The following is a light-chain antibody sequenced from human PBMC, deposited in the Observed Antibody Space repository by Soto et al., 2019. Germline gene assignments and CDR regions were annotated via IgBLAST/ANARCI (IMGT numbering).Light chain of an antibody. Sequence: EIVMTQSPATLSVSPGERATLSCRASQSVSSNLAWYQQQPGQAPRLLIFGVSTSATGIPARFRGSGSGTGFILTISCSESEDFAVYYCQQYKNWPPIFTFGPGTKVDIK. CDR2: GVS. V-gene: IGKV3-15*01. CDR3: QQYKNWPPIFT. CDR1: QSVSSN. J-gene: IGKJ3*01.